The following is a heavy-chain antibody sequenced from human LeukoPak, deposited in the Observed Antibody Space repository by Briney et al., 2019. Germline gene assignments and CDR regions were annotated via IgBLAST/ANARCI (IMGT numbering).Heavy chain of an antibody. Sequence: SETLSLTCAVSRYSISSSNWWGWIRQPPGKGLEWIGYIYYSGSTYYNPSLKSRVTISVDTSKNQFSLKLSSVTAADTAVYYCARGGYSGYVGPGYFDLWGRGTLVTVSS. V-gene: IGHV4-28*03. CDR2: IYYSGST. CDR3: ARGGYSGYVGPGYFDL. D-gene: IGHD5-12*01. J-gene: IGHJ2*01. CDR1: RYSISSSNW.